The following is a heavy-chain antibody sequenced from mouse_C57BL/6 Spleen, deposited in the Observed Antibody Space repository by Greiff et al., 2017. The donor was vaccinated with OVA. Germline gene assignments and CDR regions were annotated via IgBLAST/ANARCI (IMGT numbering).Heavy chain of an antibody. J-gene: IGHJ2*01. Sequence: QVQLQQPGAELVMPGASVKLSCKASGYTFTSYWMHWVKQRPGQGLEWIGEIDPSDSYTNYNQKFKGKSTLTVDKSSSTAYMQLSSLTSEDSAVYYGAREGQLRLHYFDYWGQGTTLTVSA. CDR2: IDPSDSYT. V-gene: IGHV1-69*01. CDR1: GYTFTSYW. CDR3: AREGQLRLHYFDY. D-gene: IGHD3-2*02.